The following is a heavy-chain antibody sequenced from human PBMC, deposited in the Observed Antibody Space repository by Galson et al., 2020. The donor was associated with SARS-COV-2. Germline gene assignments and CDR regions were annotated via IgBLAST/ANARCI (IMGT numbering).Heavy chain of an antibody. J-gene: IGHJ4*02. V-gene: IGHV3-33*01. CDR3: ARDGQSSRGWAFEY. Sequence: GGYLRLSCAASGFTFSDHAMHWVRQAPGKGLEWVAQIFFDGSEKYYGDSVRGRFTISRDSSKNTVYLQMNNLRVDDTAVYYCARDGQSSRGWAFEYLGQGTLLTVSS. CDR1: GFTFSDHA. CDR2: IFFDGSEK. D-gene: IGHD6-19*01.